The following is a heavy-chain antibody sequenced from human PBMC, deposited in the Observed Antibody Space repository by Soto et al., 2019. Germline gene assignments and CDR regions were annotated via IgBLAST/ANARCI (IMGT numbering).Heavy chain of an antibody. J-gene: IGHJ4*02. CDR1: GFTFSRYG. D-gene: IGHD3-16*02. V-gene: IGHV3-33*01. CDR2: IWYDGSNK. CDR3: ASTLVMITFGGVIVKQEFDY. Sequence: QVQLVESGGGVVQPGRSRRLSCAASGFTFSRYGMHWVRQAPGKGLEWVAVIWYDGSNKYYADSVKGRFTISRDNSKNTLYLQMNSLRAEDTAVYYCASTLVMITFGGVIVKQEFDYWGQGTLVTVSS.